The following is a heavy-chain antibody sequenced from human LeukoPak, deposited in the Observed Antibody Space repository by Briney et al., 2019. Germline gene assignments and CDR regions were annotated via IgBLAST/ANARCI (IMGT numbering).Heavy chain of an antibody. CDR3: VRGGYSCCWFWIF. V-gene: IGHV3-7*03. J-gene: IGHJ4*02. D-gene: IGHD6-13*01. CDR2: INKGGSEK. CDR1: GFTFSGYW. Sequence: GGSLRLSCAASGFTFSGYWMTWVRQASGNGLEWASTINKGGSEKYYVDSVRGRFTISRDNARDSLYLEMNSLRDGDTGMYWCVRGGYSCCWFWIFWGKGTPVTVSS.